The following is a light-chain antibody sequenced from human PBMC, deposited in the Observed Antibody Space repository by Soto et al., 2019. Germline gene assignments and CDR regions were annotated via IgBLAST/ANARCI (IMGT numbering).Light chain of an antibody. CDR3: QKYNSAPCT. CDR1: QGIISY. Sequence: DIQMTQSPSSLSASVGARVTITCRASQGIISYLAWYQQKPGKVPKLLSYAASTLKSGVPSRFSGSGSGTDFTRTISSLQPEDGATYYCQKYNSAPCTFGPGPKVEIK. CDR2: AAS. V-gene: IGKV1-27*01. J-gene: IGKJ1*01.